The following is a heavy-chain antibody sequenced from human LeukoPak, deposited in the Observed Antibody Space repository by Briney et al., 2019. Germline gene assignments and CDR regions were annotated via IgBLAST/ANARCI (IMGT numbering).Heavy chain of an antibody. J-gene: IGHJ2*01. V-gene: IGHV4-34*01. Sequence: SETLSLTCTVSGGSISSYYWSWIRQPAGKGLEWIGEINHSGSTNYNPSLKSRVTISVDTSKNQFSLKLSSVTAADTAVYYCARSPTRAIAARVYWYFDLWGRGTLVTVSS. CDR1: GGSISSYY. D-gene: IGHD6-6*01. CDR3: ARSPTRAIAARVYWYFDL. CDR2: INHSGST.